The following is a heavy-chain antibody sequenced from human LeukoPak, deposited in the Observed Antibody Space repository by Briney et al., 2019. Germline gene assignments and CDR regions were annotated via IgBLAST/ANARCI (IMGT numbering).Heavy chain of an antibody. CDR1: GVDFSRAA. CDR2: ISKDGSIT. V-gene: IGHV3-30*04. CDR3: VREPCDM. J-gene: IGHJ3*02. Sequence: PGGSLRLSCVVSGVDFSRAAMYWVRQAPGKGLEWVGVISKDGSITAYADSVKGRFTMSRDNSKNTLYLQMNSLRPEDSTVYYCVREPCDMWGQGTMVTVSS.